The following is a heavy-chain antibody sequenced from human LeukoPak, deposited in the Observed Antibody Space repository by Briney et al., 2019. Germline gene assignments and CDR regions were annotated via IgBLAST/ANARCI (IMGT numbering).Heavy chain of an antibody. J-gene: IGHJ3*02. V-gene: IGHV4-59*12. D-gene: IGHD3-3*01. CDR1: GGSISSYY. CDR2: IYYGGST. CDR3: AREDSDIRFI. Sequence: SETLSLTCTVSGGSISSYYWSWIRQPPGKGLEWIGYIYYGGSTNYNPSLKSRVTISVDTSKNQFSLKLSSVTAADTAVYYCAREDSDIRFIWGQGTMVTVSS.